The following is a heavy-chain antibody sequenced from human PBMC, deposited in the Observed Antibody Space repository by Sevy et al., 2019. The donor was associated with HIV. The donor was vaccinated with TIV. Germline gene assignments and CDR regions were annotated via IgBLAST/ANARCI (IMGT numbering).Heavy chain of an antibody. Sequence: GGCLRLSCATSGFIFKNYWMHWVRQVPGKGLVWVSRINSDGSSATYADSVKGRFTISRDNAKNTLYLQMNSLRAEDTAMYYCARSPNVHRGWGQGTLVTVSS. J-gene: IGHJ4*02. D-gene: IGHD3-10*01. V-gene: IGHV3-74*01. CDR3: ARSPNVHRG. CDR2: INSDGSSA. CDR1: GFIFKNYW.